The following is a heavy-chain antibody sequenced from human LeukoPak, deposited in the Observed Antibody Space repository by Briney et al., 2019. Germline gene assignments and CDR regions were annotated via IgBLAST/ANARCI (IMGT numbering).Heavy chain of an antibody. CDR3: ASLRSGYFDY. CDR2: IYYSGST. Sequence: GSLRLSCAASGFTVSSNYMSWVRQAPGKGLEWIGSIYYSGSTYYNPSLKSRVTISVDTSKNQFSLKLSSVTAADTAVYYYASLRSGYFDYWGQGTLVTVSS. V-gene: IGHV4-59*05. CDR1: GFTVSSNY. J-gene: IGHJ4*02. D-gene: IGHD3-3*01.